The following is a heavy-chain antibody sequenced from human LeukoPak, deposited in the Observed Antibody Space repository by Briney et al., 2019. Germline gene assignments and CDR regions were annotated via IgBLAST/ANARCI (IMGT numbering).Heavy chain of an antibody. V-gene: IGHV1-24*01. D-gene: IGHD6-19*01. Sequence: GASVKVSCKVSGYTLTELSMHWVRQAPGKGLEWMGGFDPEDGETIYAQKLQGRVTMTEDTSTDTAYMELSSLRSEDTAVYYCATDWARAWLGTYYYYGMDVWGQGTTVTVSS. CDR3: ATDWARAWLGTYYYYGMDV. CDR1: GYTLTELS. CDR2: FDPEDGET. J-gene: IGHJ6*02.